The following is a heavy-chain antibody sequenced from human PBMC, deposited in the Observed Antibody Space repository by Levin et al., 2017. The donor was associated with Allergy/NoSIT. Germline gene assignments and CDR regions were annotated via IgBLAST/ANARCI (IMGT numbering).Heavy chain of an antibody. CDR2: IKSKILGETT. CDR1: GFTFTNAW. J-gene: IGHJ4*02. CDR3: TSGAVVAAATDY. D-gene: IGHD2-15*01. Sequence: GASVKVSCVASGFTFTNAWMSWVRQAPGKGLEWVARIKSKILGETTDYAAPVRDRFTISRDDSKNTLYLQMNSLKAEDTAVYYCTSGAVVAAATDYWGQGTLVTVSS. V-gene: IGHV3-15*01.